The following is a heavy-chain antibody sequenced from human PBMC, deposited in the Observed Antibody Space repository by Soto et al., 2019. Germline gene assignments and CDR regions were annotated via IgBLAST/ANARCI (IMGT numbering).Heavy chain of an antibody. Sequence: QVQLVQSGAEVTKPGASVKVSCKASGYTFNKYGISWVRQAPGQGLEWMGWINTYNGNTNHAQKVQGRVTMTTDTSTSTAYLELSNMRSADTAVYYCARVDYAEDSGWFAPWGQGTLVTVSS. CDR3: ARVDYAEDSGWFAP. J-gene: IGHJ5*02. CDR2: INTYNGNT. V-gene: IGHV1-18*01. D-gene: IGHD4-17*01. CDR1: GYTFNKYG.